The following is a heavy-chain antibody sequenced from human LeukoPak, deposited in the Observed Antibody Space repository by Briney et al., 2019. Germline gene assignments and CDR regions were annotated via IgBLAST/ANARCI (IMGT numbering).Heavy chain of an antibody. CDR1: GYSFTTYG. V-gene: IGHV7-4-1*02. CDR2: INTDTGKP. J-gene: IGHJ6*03. CDR3: ARGIGIGVVLMVHGNMDV. D-gene: IGHD2-8*01. Sequence: ALVKVSCKASGYSFTTYGIYWVRQAPGQGLEWMGWINTDTGKPTYAQGFTGRFVLSLDTSVTTAYLQISSLKAEDTAVYYCARGIGIGVVLMVHGNMDVWGKGTTVTVSS.